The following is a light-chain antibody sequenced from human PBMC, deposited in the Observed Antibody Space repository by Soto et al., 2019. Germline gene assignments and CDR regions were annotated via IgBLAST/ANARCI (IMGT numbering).Light chain of an antibody. CDR3: QQYYSYPLYT. J-gene: IGKJ2*01. V-gene: IGKV1-8*01. CDR2: AAS. Sequence: AIRMTQSPSSFSASTRDRVTITCRASQGISSYLAWYQQKPGKAPKLLIYAASTLQSGVPSRFSGSGSGTDFTLTISCLQSEDFATYYCQQYYSYPLYTFGQGTKLEIK. CDR1: QGISSY.